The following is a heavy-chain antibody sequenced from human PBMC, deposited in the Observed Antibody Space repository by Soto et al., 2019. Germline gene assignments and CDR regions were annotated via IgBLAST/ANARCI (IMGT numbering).Heavy chain of an antibody. CDR2: IYYSGST. V-gene: IGHV4-39*01. D-gene: IGHD3-22*01. CDR1: GGFISSSSYY. J-gene: IGHJ6*02. CDR3: ARHYGGYYYPYYYGMDV. Sequence: SETLSLTCTVSGGFISSSSYYWGWIRQPPGKGLEWIGSIYYSGSTYYNPSLKSRVTISVDTSKNQFSLKLSSVTAADTAVYYCARHYGGYYYPYYYGMDVWGQGTTVTVSS.